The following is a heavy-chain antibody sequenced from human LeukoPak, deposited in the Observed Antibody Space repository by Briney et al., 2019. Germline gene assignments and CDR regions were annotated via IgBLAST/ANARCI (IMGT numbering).Heavy chain of an antibody. D-gene: IGHD6-13*01. CDR3: ARGVLKRTRTNRIAPRHNWFDP. CDR1: GGSFSGYY. CDR2: INHSGST. V-gene: IGHV4-34*01. J-gene: IGHJ5*02. Sequence: SETLSLTCAVYGGSFSGYYWSWIRQPPGKGLEWSGEINHSGSTNYNPSLKSRVTISVDTSKNQFSLKLSSVTAADTAVYYCARGVLKRTRTNRIAPRHNWFDPWGQGTLVTVSS.